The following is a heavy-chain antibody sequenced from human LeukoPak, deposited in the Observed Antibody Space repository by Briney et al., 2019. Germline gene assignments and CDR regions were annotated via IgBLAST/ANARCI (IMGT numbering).Heavy chain of an antibody. D-gene: IGHD2-2*01. V-gene: IGHV3-53*01. CDR3: AKAASRCSSTSCYICY. Sequence: GGSLRLSCAASGFTDKSNYMSWVRQAPGKGLEWVSVIYSGGSTYYADSVKGRFTISRDNSKNTLYLQMNSVRAEDTAVYYCAKAASRCSSTSCYICYWGQGTLVTVSS. CDR2: IYSGGST. CDR1: GFTDKSNY. J-gene: IGHJ4*02.